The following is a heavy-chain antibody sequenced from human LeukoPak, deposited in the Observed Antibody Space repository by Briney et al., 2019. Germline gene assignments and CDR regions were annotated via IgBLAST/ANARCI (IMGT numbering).Heavy chain of an antibody. CDR1: GYSISSGYY. Sequence: PSETLSLTCAVSGYSISSGYYWGWIRPPPGKGLEWIGSIYHSGSTYYNPSLKSRVTISVDTSKNQFSLKLSSVTAADTAVYYCARLGYDFWSGSISWFDPWGLGTLVTVSS. J-gene: IGHJ5*02. CDR3: ARLGYDFWSGSISWFDP. D-gene: IGHD3-3*01. V-gene: IGHV4-38-2*01. CDR2: IYHSGST.